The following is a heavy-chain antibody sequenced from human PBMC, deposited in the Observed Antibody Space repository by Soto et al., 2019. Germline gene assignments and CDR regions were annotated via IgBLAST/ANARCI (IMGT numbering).Heavy chain of an antibody. V-gene: IGHV1-46*01. CDR3: ARILWFGELLDGEDAFDI. J-gene: IGHJ3*02. Sequence: ASVKVSCKASGYTFTSYYMHWVRQAPGQGLEWMGIINPSGGSTSYAQKFQGRVTMTRDTSTSTVYMELSSLRSEDTAVYYCARILWFGELLDGEDAFDIWGQGTMVTVS. CDR1: GYTFTSYY. D-gene: IGHD3-10*01. CDR2: INPSGGST.